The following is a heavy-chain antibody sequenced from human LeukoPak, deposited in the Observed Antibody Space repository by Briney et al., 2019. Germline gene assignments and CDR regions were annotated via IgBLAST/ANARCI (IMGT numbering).Heavy chain of an antibody. D-gene: IGHD5-24*01. CDR1: GGSISSGDYY. CDR3: ARDGRADAFDI. Sequence: SQTLSLTCTVSGGSISSGDYYWSWIRQPPGKDLEWIGYIYYSGSTYYNPSLKSRVTISVDTSKNQFSLKLSSVTAADTAVYYCARDGRADAFDIWGQGTMVTVSS. V-gene: IGHV4-30-4*08. CDR2: IYYSGST. J-gene: IGHJ3*02.